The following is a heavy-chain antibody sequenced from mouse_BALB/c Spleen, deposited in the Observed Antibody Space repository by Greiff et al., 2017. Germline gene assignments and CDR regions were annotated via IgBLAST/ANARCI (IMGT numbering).Heavy chain of an antibody. J-gene: IGHJ2*01. Sequence: QVQLKESGAELAKPGASVKMSCKASGYTFTSYWMHWVKQRPGQGLEWIGYINPSTGYTEYNQKFKDKATLTADKSSSTAYMQLSSLTSEDSAVYYCAIHYYGYLDYWGQGTTLTVSS. CDR2: INPSTGYT. CDR3: AIHYYGYLDY. V-gene: IGHV1-7*01. CDR1: GYTFTSYW. D-gene: IGHD1-2*01.